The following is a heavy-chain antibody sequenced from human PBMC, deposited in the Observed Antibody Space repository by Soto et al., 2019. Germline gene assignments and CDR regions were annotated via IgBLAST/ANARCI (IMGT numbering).Heavy chain of an antibody. CDR1: GFTFSTYS. D-gene: IGHD3-22*01. CDR2: ISSSSSNT. CDR3: ARCTYYSDSTGYYQFDY. Sequence: EAQLAESGGGLVQPGGSLRLSCAASGFTFSTYSMNWVRQAPGKGLEWVSYISSSSSNTYYADSVKGRFTISRDNAKNSLYLKLNSLRAEDTAVYYCARCTYYSDSTGYYQFDYWGQGTLVTVSS. J-gene: IGHJ4*02. V-gene: IGHV3-48*01.